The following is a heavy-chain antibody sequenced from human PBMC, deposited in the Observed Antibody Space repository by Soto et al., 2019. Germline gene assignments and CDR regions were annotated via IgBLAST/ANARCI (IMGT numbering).Heavy chain of an antibody. Sequence: GASVKVSCKVSGYTLTELSMHWVRQAPGKGNEWMGGFDPEDGETIYAQKFQGRVTMTEDTSTDTAYMELSSLRSEDTAVYYCATLDALTGYGTVGFDPWGQGTLVTVSS. D-gene: IGHD3-9*01. CDR3: ATLDALTGYGTVGFDP. CDR1: GYTLTELS. V-gene: IGHV1-24*01. CDR2: FDPEDGET. J-gene: IGHJ5*02.